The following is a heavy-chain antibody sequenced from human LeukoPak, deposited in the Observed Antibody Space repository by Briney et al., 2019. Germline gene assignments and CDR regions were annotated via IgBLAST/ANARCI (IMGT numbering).Heavy chain of an antibody. CDR1: GGTFSSYA. CDR3: ARPNNPVVVDYYDSSGYYLDY. J-gene: IGHJ4*02. Sequence: ASVKVSCKASGGTFSSYAISWVRQAPGQGLEWMGGIIPIFGTANCAQKFQGRVTITADESTSTAYMELSSLRSEDTAVYYCARPNNPVVVDYYDSSGYYLDYWGQGTLVTVSS. CDR2: IIPIFGTA. V-gene: IGHV1-69*13. D-gene: IGHD3-22*01.